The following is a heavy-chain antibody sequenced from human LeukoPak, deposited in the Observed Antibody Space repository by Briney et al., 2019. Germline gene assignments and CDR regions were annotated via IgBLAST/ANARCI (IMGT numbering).Heavy chain of an antibody. D-gene: IGHD6-19*01. CDR2: ISAYNGNT. CDR1: GYTFTSYG. V-gene: IGHV1-18*01. CDR3: ARDRQRLVGIYYYGMDV. J-gene: IGHJ6*02. Sequence: ASVKVSCKASGYTFTSYGISWVRQAPGQGREWMGWISAYNGNTNYAQKLQGRVTMTTDTSTSTAYMELRSLTSDDTAVYYCARDRQRLVGIYYYGMDVWGQGTTVTVSS.